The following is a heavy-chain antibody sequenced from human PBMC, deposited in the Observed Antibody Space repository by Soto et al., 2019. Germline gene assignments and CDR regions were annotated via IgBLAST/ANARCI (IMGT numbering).Heavy chain of an antibody. CDR1: GGSISSSSYY. Sequence: TLSLTCTVSGGSISSSSYYWGWIRQPPGKGLEWIGSIYYSGSTYYNPSLKSRVTISVDTSKNQFSLKLSSVTAADTAVYYCARDGGEYYDSSGYYGFFDYWGQGTLVTVSS. CDR3: ARDGGEYYDSSGYYGFFDY. V-gene: IGHV4-39*02. J-gene: IGHJ4*02. CDR2: IYYSGST. D-gene: IGHD3-22*01.